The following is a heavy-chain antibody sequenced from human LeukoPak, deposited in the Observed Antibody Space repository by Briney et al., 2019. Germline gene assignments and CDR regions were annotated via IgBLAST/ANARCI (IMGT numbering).Heavy chain of an antibody. CDR1: GGSISSSSYY. CDR2: IYYSGST. Sequence: PSETLSPTCTVSGGSISSSSYYWGWIRQPPGKGLEWIGNIYYSGSTYYKPSLKSRVTLSVDTSKNQFSVRLSSVTAEDTAVYYCARLVSRPDAFDIWGQGTMVTVSS. CDR3: ARLVSRPDAFDI. J-gene: IGHJ3*02. D-gene: IGHD2-21*01. V-gene: IGHV4-39*01.